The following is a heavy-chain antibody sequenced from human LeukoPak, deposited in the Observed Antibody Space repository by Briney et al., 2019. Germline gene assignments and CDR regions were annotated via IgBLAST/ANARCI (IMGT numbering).Heavy chain of an antibody. V-gene: IGHV3-23*01. D-gene: IGHD5-12*01. CDR1: AFTFSSYA. CDR3: IRTLIVATSPYMDV. J-gene: IGHJ6*03. CDR2: ISAGADST. Sequence: GGSLRLSCAASAFTFSSYAMSWVRQAPGKGLEWVSAISAGADSTYYADSVQGRFTISRDNAKNTLYLQMNSLRAEDTAIYYCIRTLIVATSPYMDVWGKGTTVTVSS.